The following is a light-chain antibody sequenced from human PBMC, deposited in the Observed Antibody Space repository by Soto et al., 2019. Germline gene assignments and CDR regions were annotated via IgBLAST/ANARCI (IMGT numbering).Light chain of an antibody. J-gene: IGLJ1*01. CDR1: SSNMGAHYD. V-gene: IGLV1-40*01. Sequence: QSVLTQPPSVSGAPGQRVTISCSGSSSNMGAHYDVHWYQQLPGTAPKLLIYRNSNRPSGVPDRFSGSKSGNTASLTVSGLQAEDEADYYCSSYAGSSNVFGTGTKSPS. CDR2: RNS. CDR3: SSYAGSSNV.